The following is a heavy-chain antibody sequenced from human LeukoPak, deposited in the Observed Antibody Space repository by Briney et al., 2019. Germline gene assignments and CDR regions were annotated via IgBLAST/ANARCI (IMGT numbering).Heavy chain of an antibody. CDR1: GFTFSSYA. CDR2: IYYDGSSK. CDR3: ASGRRAATGAGYYFDY. J-gene: IGHJ4*01. Sequence: PGGSLRLSCAASGFTFSSYAMHWVRQAPGKGLEWVAIIYYDGSSKYYADSVKGRFTISRDNSKNTLYLQMNSLTAEDTALYYCASGRRAATGAGYYFDYWGQEPWSPSPQ. D-gene: IGHD6-13*01. V-gene: IGHV3-30*04.